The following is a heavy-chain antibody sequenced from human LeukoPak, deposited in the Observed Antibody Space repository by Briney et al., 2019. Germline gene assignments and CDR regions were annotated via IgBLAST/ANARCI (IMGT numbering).Heavy chain of an antibody. D-gene: IGHD1-26*01. Sequence: ASVKVSCKASGYTFTGYYMHWVRQAPGQGLEWMGWINPNSGGTNYAQKFQGRVTMTRDTSISTAYMELSRLRSDDTAVYYCAREKIVGATSGYWFDPWGQGTLVTVSS. V-gene: IGHV1-2*02. CDR1: GYTFTGYY. CDR3: AREKIVGATSGYWFDP. CDR2: INPNSGGT. J-gene: IGHJ5*02.